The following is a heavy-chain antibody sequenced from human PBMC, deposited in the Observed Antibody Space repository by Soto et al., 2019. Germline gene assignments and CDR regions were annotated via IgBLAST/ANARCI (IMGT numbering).Heavy chain of an antibody. V-gene: IGHV2-5*02. CDR3: AHRGVGLGTYYYYGMDV. D-gene: IGHD7-27*01. Sequence: QITLKESGPTLVKPTQTLTLTCTFSGFSLSTSGVGVGWIRQPPGKALEWLALIYWDDDKRYSPSLKSRLTITKXXSXNRXVLTMTNMDPVDTATYYCAHRGVGLGTYYYYGMDVWGQGTTVTVSS. CDR2: IYWDDDK. J-gene: IGHJ6*02. CDR1: GFSLSTSGVG.